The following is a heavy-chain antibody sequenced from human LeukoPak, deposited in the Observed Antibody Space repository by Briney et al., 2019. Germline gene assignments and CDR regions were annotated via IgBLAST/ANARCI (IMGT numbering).Heavy chain of an antibody. D-gene: IGHD3-10*01. Sequence: GSLRLSCAASGFTFSSYWMSWIRQPPGKGLEWIGSIHYSGSTYYNPSLKSRVTISVDTSKNQFSLKLSSVTAADTAVYYCARHFAPEAWFQAPWGQGTLVTVSS. CDR1: GFTFSSYW. J-gene: IGHJ5*02. CDR2: IHYSGST. CDR3: ARHFAPEAWFQAP. V-gene: IGHV4-39*01.